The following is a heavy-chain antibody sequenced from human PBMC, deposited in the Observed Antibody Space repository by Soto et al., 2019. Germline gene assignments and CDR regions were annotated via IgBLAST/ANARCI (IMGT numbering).Heavy chain of an antibody. J-gene: IGHJ6*02. CDR3: ARDRSSIKYYYGMDV. CDR1: GYTFTVYY. CDR2: INPNSGGT. Sequence: ASVKVSCKAAGYTFTVYYIHWVRQAPGQGLEWMGWINPNSGGTNYAQKFQGWVTMTRDTSISTAYMELSRLRSDDTAVYYCARDRSSIKYYYGMDVGGQGTTVTVSS. D-gene: IGHD2-21*01. V-gene: IGHV1-2*04.